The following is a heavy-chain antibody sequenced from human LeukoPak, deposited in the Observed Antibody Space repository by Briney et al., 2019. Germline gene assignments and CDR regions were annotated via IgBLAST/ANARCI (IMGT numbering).Heavy chain of an antibody. J-gene: IGHJ6*04. CDR3: GXXXXSXXXXX. Sequence: XGXSXXXYXWTWIRQPPGKGLXWVGEINHSGSTNYNPSLKSRVTISVDTSKNQFSLRLNYVTAADTAVYYCGXXXXSXXXXXWGXXXXXTVSS. CDR2: INHSGST. V-gene: IGHV4-34*01. CDR1: GXSXXXYX.